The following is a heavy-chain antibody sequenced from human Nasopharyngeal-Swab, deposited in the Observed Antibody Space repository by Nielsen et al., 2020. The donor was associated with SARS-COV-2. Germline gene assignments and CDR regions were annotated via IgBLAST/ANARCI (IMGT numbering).Heavy chain of an antibody. CDR2: IKGKTDGGTT. V-gene: IGHV3-15*01. CDR3: TTGTGD. CDR1: GFTFSNAG. Sequence: GGSLRLSCAASGFTFSNAGMSWVRQAAGKGLEWVGRIKGKTDGGTTDYAATVKGKFTISRDDSKNTLYLQMNSLKTEDTAVYYCTTGTGDWGQGTLVTVSS. J-gene: IGHJ4*02. D-gene: IGHD1-14*01.